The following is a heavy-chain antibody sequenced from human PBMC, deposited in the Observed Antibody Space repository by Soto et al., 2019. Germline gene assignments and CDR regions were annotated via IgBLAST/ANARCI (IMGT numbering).Heavy chain of an antibody. J-gene: IGHJ4*02. V-gene: IGHV4-39*01. D-gene: IGHD4-4*01. Sequence: PSETLSLTCTVSGGSISSSSYYWGWIRQPPGKGLEWIGSIYYSGSTYYNPSLKSRVTISVDTSKNQFSLKLSSVTAADTAVYYCARVLWEGGYSNSNGFDYWGQGTLVTVSS. CDR2: IYYSGST. CDR3: ARVLWEGGYSNSNGFDY. CDR1: GGSISSSSYY.